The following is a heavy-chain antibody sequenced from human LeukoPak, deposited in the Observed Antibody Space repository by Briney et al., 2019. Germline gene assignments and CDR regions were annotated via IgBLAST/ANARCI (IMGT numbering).Heavy chain of an antibody. D-gene: IGHD6-19*01. CDR2: ISSSSSTI. CDR1: GFTFGSYS. V-gene: IGHV3-48*02. CDR3: ATHSGIAVAYYYYGMDV. Sequence: GGSLRLSCAASGFTFGSYSMNWVRQAPGKGLEWVSYISSSSSTIYYADSVKGRFTISRDNAKNSLYLQMNSLRDEDTAVYYCATHSGIAVAYYYYGMDVWGQGTTVTVSS. J-gene: IGHJ6*02.